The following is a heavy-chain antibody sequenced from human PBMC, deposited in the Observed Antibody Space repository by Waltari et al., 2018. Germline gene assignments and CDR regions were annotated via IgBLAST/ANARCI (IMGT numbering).Heavy chain of an antibody. CDR1: GFTFSSYS. D-gene: IGHD1-26*01. J-gene: IGHJ3*02. CDR2: ISSSSSYI. V-gene: IGHV3-21*01. Sequence: EVQLVESGGGLVKPGGSLRLSCAASGFTFSSYSLNWVRQAPGKGLEWVSSISSSSSYIYYADSVKGRFTISRDNAKNSLYLQMNSLRAEDTAVYYCARTSGSYSFDAFDIWGQGTMVTVSS. CDR3: ARTSGSYSFDAFDI.